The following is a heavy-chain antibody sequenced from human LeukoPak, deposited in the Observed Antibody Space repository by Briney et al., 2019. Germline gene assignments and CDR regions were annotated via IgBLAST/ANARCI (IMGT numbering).Heavy chain of an antibody. V-gene: IGHV1-2*02. CDR2: INPNSGGK. D-gene: IGHD6-19*01. J-gene: IGHJ3*02. CDR1: GYTFTAYY. CDR3: ARETSGWNEKLNNGYAFHI. Sequence: ASVKVSCKTSGYTFTAYYLHWVRQAPGQGLEWMGWINPNSGGKNYAQKFQGRVTLTGDPSISTAYMELSRLRSDDTAVYYCARETSGWNEKLNNGYAFHIWGQGPMLPASS.